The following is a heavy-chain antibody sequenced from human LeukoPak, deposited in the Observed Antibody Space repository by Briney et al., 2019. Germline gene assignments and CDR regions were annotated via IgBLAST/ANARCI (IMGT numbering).Heavy chain of an antibody. CDR2: ISGSGGST. CDR1: GFTFSSYA. V-gene: IGHV3-23*01. D-gene: IGHD6-25*01. CDR3: AKPFAPGYPRYYFDY. J-gene: IGHJ4*02. Sequence: GASLRLSCAASGFTFSSYAMSWVRQAPGKGLEWVSAISGSGGSTYYADSVKGRFTISRDNSKNTLYLQMNSLRAEDTAVYYCAKPFAPGYPRYYFDYWGQGTLVTVSS.